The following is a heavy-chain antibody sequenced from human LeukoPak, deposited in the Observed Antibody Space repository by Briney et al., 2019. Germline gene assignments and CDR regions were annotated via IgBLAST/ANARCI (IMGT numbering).Heavy chain of an antibody. D-gene: IGHD4-17*01. CDR1: GYSISSGYY. V-gene: IGHV4-38-2*02. CDR3: ARQDDYEYYFDY. CDR2: IYHSGST. J-gene: IGHJ4*02. Sequence: SETLSLTCTVSGYSISSGYYWGWIRQPPGKGLEWIGSIYHSGSTYYNPSLKSRVTISVDTSKNQFSLKLSSVTAADTAVYYCARQDDYEYYFDYWGQGTLVTVSS.